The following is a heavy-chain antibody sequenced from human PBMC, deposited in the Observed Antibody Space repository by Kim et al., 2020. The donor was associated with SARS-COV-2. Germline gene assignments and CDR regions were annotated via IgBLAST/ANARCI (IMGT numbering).Heavy chain of an antibody. V-gene: IGHV1-69*13. J-gene: IGHJ6*02. CDR2: IIPIFGTA. CDR1: GGTFSSYA. CDR3: ARENYDFWSARIVATINGMDV. D-gene: IGHD3-3*01. Sequence: SVKVSCKASGGTFSSYAISWVRQAPGQGLEWMGGIIPIFGTANYAQKFQGRVTITADESTSTAYMELSSLRSEDTAVYYCARENYDFWSARIVATINGMDVWGQGTTVTVSS.